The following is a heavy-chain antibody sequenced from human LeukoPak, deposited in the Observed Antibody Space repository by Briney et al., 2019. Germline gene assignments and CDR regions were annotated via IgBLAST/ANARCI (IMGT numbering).Heavy chain of an antibody. CDR1: GFTFSNE. CDR2: ISSSGSTI. D-gene: IGHD4-17*01. J-gene: IGHJ3*02. CDR3: ARGYGDYGEDDAFDI. V-gene: IGHV3-48*03. Sequence: GGSLRLSCAASGFTFSNEMNWVRQAPGKGLEWVSYISSSGSTIYYADSVKGRFTISRDNSKNTLYLQMNSLRAEDTAVYYCARGYGDYGEDDAFDIWGQGTMVTVSS.